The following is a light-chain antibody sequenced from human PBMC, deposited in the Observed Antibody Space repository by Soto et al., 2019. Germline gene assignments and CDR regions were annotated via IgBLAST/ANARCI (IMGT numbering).Light chain of an antibody. CDR3: ISYRGSDTSYV. V-gene: IGLV2-14*01. J-gene: IGLJ1*01. Sequence: QPALTQPASVSGSPGQSITISCTGTSSDIGSYNYVAWYQQFPGKTPKLIIYEVCNRPSGVSFRLSVSKSCNTASLSISGLQAEDEADYYCISYRGSDTSYVFGTGTKVTV. CDR1: SSDIGSYNY. CDR2: EVC.